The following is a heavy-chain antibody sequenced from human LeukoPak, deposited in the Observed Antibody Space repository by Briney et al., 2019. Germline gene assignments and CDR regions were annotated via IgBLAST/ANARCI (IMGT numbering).Heavy chain of an antibody. J-gene: IGHJ4*02. CDR2: IKEDGRET. V-gene: IGHV3-7*01. D-gene: IGHD6-6*01. CDR3: ARGQNVRPSAFFDS. CDR1: GFTFSSYW. Sequence: GESLRLSCAASGFTFSSYWMSWVRQAPGKGLEWVANIKEDGRETYYLDSVKGRFTISRDNAKNSLDLQMNSLRVEDTAICYCARGQNVRPSAFFDSWGQGTLVTVSS.